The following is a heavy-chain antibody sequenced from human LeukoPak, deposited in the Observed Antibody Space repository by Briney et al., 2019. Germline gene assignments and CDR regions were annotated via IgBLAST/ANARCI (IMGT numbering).Heavy chain of an antibody. Sequence: SETLSLTCAVSGGSISSSDWWAWVRQPPGRGLEWIGQIFHTGITNYSPSLESRVTISVDKSNNQFSLRLNSVTAADTAVYYCARLWSGSFYFDCWGQGILVTVSS. CDR1: GGSISSSDW. CDR3: ARLWSGSFYFDC. J-gene: IGHJ4*02. D-gene: IGHD1-26*01. CDR2: IFHTGIT. V-gene: IGHV4-4*02.